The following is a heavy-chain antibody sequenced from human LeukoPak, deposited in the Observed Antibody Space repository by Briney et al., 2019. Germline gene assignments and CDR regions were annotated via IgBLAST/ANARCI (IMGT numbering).Heavy chain of an antibody. CDR1: GDSVSNNNAA. CDR3: ASSSLRGSDAFDI. J-gene: IGHJ3*02. CDR2: TYYRSKWYT. Sequence: SQTLSLTCAISGDSVSNNNAAWNWIRQSPSRGLEWLGRTYYRSKWYTDYAVSVSSRITINPDASKNQFSLQLNSVTPEDTAVYYCASSSLRGSDAFDIWGQGTMVAVSS. D-gene: IGHD3-16*01. V-gene: IGHV6-1*01.